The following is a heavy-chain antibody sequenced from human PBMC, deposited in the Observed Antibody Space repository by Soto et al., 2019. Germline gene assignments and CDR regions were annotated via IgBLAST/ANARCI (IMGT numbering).Heavy chain of an antibody. Sequence: GASVKVSCKASGGTFSSYAISWVRQAPGQGHEWMGGIIPIFGTANYAQKFQGRVTITADESTSTAYMELSSLRSEDTAVYYCASPGSSVQNSGYDESMDVWGQGTTVTVSS. J-gene: IGHJ6*02. V-gene: IGHV1-69*13. D-gene: IGHD5-12*01. CDR2: IIPIFGTA. CDR3: ASPGSSVQNSGYDESMDV. CDR1: GGTFSSYA.